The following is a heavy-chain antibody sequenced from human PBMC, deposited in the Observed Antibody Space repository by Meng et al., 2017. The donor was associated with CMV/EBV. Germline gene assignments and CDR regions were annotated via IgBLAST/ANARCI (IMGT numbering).Heavy chain of an antibody. D-gene: IGHD6-13*01. CDR1: GFTFSSYS. V-gene: IGHV3-21*01. CDR2: ISSSSSYI. Sequence: GESLKISCAASGFTFSSYSMNWVRQAPGKGLEWVSSISSSSSYIYYADPVKGRFTISRDNAKNSLYLQMNSLRAEDTAVYYCARDNSDVPAGTGVFDYWGQGTLVTVSS. J-gene: IGHJ4*02. CDR3: ARDNSDVPAGTGVFDY.